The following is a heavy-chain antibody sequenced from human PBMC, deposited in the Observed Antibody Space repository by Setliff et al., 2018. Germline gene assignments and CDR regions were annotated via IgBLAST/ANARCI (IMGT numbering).Heavy chain of an antibody. CDR2: VYYSGAV. Sequence: SETLSLTCTVSGGSISSSDFYWGWIRQPPGKGLEFIGYVYYSGAVHYTPSLKSRVNISVDKSKNQFSLKLTSVTAADTAVYYCARGGGGYHSDFWGPGILVTVSS. CDR3: ARGGGGYHSDF. J-gene: IGHJ4*02. CDR1: GGSISSSDFY. D-gene: IGHD3-16*01. V-gene: IGHV4-61*05.